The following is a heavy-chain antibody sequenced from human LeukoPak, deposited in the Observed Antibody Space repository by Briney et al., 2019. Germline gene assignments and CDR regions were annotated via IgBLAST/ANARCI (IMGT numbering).Heavy chain of an antibody. CDR2: ISYDGSNK. CDR3: AKDLGLVGSGSYFFDY. J-gene: IGHJ4*01. CDR1: GFTFSSYA. Sequence: PGRSLRLSCAASGFTFSSYAMHRVRQAPGKGLEWVAVISYDGSNKYYADSVKGRFTISRDNSKNTLYLQMNSLRAEDTAVYYCAKDLGLVGSGSYFFDYWGHGILVTVSS. V-gene: IGHV3-30*04. D-gene: IGHD3-10*01.